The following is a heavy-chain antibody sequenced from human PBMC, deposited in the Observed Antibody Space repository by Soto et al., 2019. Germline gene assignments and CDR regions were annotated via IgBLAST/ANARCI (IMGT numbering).Heavy chain of an antibody. CDR3: AKDKPGTTSFDY. D-gene: IGHD1-1*01. Sequence: GGSLRLSCAASGFTISSNAMYWVRRAPGKGLEWVSAISDRGDTTHYADSVKGRFTISRDTSKNTLYLQLNTLRGDDTAVYYCAKDKPGTTSFDYWGQGPLVTVSS. J-gene: IGHJ4*02. CDR1: GFTISSNA. CDR2: ISDRGDTT. V-gene: IGHV3-23*01.